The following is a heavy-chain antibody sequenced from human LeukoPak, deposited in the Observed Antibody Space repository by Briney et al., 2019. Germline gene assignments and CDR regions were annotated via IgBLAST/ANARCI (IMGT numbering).Heavy chain of an antibody. Sequence: SETLSLTCAVYGGSFSGYYWSWIRQPPGKGLEWIGEINHSGSTNYNPSLKSRVTISVDTSKKQFSLKLSSVTAADTAVYYCARIRQLAIFDYWGQGTLVTVSS. CDR3: ARIRQLAIFDY. V-gene: IGHV4-34*01. CDR2: INHSGST. J-gene: IGHJ4*02. CDR1: GGSFSGYY. D-gene: IGHD1-1*01.